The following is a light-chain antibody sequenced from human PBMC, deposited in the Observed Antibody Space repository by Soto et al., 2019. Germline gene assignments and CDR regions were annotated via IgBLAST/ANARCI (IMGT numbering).Light chain of an antibody. CDR2: GAS. CDR1: QSGNSSY. J-gene: IGKJ2*01. CDR3: QQYARSPPMYT. Sequence: EIVLTQSPGTLSLSPGERATLSGRASQSGNSSYFAWYQQKPGQAPRLRIYGASSRATGIPDRFSGSGSGTDFNLTISRLEPEDFAVYYCQQYARSPPMYTFGQGTKLEIK. V-gene: IGKV3-20*01.